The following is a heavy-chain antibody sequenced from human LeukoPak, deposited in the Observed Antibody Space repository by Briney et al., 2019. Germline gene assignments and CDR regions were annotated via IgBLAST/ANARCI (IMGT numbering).Heavy chain of an antibody. CDR1: GGSISNYY. V-gene: IGHV4-39*07. J-gene: IGHJ4*02. CDR2: IYYSGNT. CDR3: ARMRYTYGYNFDY. Sequence: SETLSLACTVSGGSISNYYWGWIRQAPGKGLEWIGSIYYSGNTYYNSSLKSRVTISVDTSKNQFSLNLSSVTAADTAVYYCARMRYTYGYNFDYWGQGTLVTVSS. D-gene: IGHD5-18*01.